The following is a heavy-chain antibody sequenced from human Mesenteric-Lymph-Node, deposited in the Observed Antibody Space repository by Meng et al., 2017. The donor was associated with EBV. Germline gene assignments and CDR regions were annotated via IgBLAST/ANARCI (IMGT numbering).Heavy chain of an antibody. D-gene: IGHD3-22*01. J-gene: IGHJ5*02. CDR2: ISAYNGNI. V-gene: IGHV1-18*01. CDR1: GYSLSSYG. Sequence: QGRLVHAGAEVKKAGASVKVPCKASGYSLSSYGTSWVRQAPGQGLEWMGWISAYNGNINYAQKFQGRVTMTTDTSTSTAYMELRSLRSDDTAVYYCATDTGRVINNLFDPWGQGTLVTVSS. CDR3: ATDTGRVINNLFDP.